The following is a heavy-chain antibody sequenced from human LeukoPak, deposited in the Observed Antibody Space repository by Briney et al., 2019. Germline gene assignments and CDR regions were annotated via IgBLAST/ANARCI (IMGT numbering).Heavy chain of an antibody. CDR3: ARDPYSGSYPDAFDI. V-gene: IGHV3-48*03. CDR2: ISSSGSTI. CDR1: GFTFSNYE. Sequence: TGGSLRLSCAASGFTFSNYEMNWVRQAPGKGLEWVSYISSSGSTIYYADSVKGRFTISRDNAKNSLYLQMNSLRAEDTAVYYCARDPYSGSYPDAFDIWGQGTMVTVSS. D-gene: IGHD1-26*01. J-gene: IGHJ3*02.